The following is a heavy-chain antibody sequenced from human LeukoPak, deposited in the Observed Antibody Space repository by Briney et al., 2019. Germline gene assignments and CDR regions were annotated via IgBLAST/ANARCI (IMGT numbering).Heavy chain of an antibody. J-gene: IGHJ4*02. CDR3: AKHGTGDHYFDY. CDR2: ISYDGSNQ. D-gene: IGHD7-27*01. CDR1: GFTFSSYG. Sequence: GGSLRLSCAASGFTFSSYGIHWVRQAPGKGLEWVAVISYDGSNQYYADSVKGRFTISRNDSKKTLYLQMNSLRAEDTAVYYCAKHGTGDHYFDYWGQGALVIVSS. V-gene: IGHV3-30*18.